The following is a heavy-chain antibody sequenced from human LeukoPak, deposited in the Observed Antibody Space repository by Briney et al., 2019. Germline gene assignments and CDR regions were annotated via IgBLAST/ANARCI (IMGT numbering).Heavy chain of an antibody. J-gene: IGHJ4*02. CDR3: AKDLSYDFWSGYYDY. Sequence: GGSLRLSCAASGFTFDDYAMHWVRQAPGKGLEWVSLISGDGGSTYYADSVKGRFTISRDNSKNSLYLQMNSLRAEDMALYYCAKDLSYDFWSGYYDYWGQGTLVTVSS. V-gene: IGHV3-43*02. D-gene: IGHD3-3*01. CDR1: GFTFDDYA. CDR2: ISGDGGST.